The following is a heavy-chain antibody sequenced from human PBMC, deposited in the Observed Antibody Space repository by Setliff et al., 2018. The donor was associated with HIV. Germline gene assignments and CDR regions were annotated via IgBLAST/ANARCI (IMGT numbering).Heavy chain of an antibody. J-gene: IGHJ4*02. D-gene: IGHD1-26*01. V-gene: IGHV3-7*01. CDR2: IGKDGSEK. CDR1: GFTFTNYW. CDR3: ARDATRGGDFDF. Sequence: GGSLRLSCAASGFTFTNYWMNWVRQAPGKGLEWVANIGKDGSEKYYVDSVKGRFSISRDNTKNLLYLEMNSLRAEDAAVYYCARDATRGGDFDFWGQGTLVTVSS.